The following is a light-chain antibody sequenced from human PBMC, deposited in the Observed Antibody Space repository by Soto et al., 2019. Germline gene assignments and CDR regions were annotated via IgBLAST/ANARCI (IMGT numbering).Light chain of an antibody. J-gene: IGLJ1*01. V-gene: IGLV2-14*01. CDR3: RSYTSSSTPPYV. CDR1: SSDVGGYNY. CDR2: EVS. Sequence: QSALTQPASVSGSPGQSITISCTGISSDVGGYNYVSWYQQHPGKAPKLMIYEVSNRPSGVSTRFSGSKSGNTASLTISGLQAEDEADYYCRSYTSSSTPPYVFGTGTKLTVL.